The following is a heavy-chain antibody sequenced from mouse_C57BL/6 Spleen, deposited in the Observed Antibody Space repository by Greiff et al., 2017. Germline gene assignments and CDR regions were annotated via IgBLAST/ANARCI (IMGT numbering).Heavy chain of an antibody. CDR2: INPNNGGT. V-gene: IGHV1-26*01. CDR1: GFTFTDYY. D-gene: IGHD2-1*01. CDR3: AIHGNLGAMDY. J-gene: IGHJ4*01. Sequence: VQLQQSGPELVKPGASVKISCKASGFTFTDYYMNWVNQSHGKSLEWIGDINPNNGGTSYNQKFKGKATLTVDKSSSTAYMELRSLTSEDSAVYCCAIHGNLGAMDYWGQGTSVTVSS.